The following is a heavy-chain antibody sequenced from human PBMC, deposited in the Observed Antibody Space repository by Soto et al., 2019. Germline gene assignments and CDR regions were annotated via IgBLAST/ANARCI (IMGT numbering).Heavy chain of an antibody. V-gene: IGHV1-58*01. CDR2: IVVGSGNT. D-gene: IGHD3-3*01. CDR3: AADNDFWSGHYSFDY. Sequence: SVKVSCKASGFTFSSSAVQWVRQARGQRLEWIGWIVVGSGNTNYAQKFQERVTITRDMSTSTAYMELTSLRSEDTAVYYCAADNDFWSGHYSFDYWGQGALVTVS. J-gene: IGHJ4*02. CDR1: GFTFSSSA.